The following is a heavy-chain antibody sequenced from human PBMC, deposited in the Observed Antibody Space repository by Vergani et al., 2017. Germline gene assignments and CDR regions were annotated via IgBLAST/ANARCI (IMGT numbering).Heavy chain of an antibody. CDR1: GGSFSGYY. Sequence: QVQLQQWGAGLLKPSETLSLTCAVYGGSFSGYYWSWIRQPPGKGLEWIGEINHSGSTNYNPSLKSRVTISVDTSKNQFSLKLSSVTAADTAVYYCARLYDFWSGYSYFDYWGQETLVTVSS. V-gene: IGHV4-34*01. D-gene: IGHD3-3*01. CDR2: INHSGST. J-gene: IGHJ4*02. CDR3: ARLYDFWSGYSYFDY.